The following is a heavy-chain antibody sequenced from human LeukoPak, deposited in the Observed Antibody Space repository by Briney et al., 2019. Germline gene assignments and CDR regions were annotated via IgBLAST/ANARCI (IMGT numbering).Heavy chain of an antibody. D-gene: IGHD3-22*01. CDR2: TSYDGGKR. J-gene: IGHJ4*02. V-gene: IGHV3-30*18. CDR1: GFNFMAYG. Sequence: AGGSLRLSCAASGFNFMAYGMHWVRQAPGKRLEWVAFTSYDGGKRFFGESVKGRFTIARDNSENTVSLQMNTLKTEDTAVYYCAKISGYYPFDYWGQGTLVTVSS. CDR3: AKISGYYPFDY.